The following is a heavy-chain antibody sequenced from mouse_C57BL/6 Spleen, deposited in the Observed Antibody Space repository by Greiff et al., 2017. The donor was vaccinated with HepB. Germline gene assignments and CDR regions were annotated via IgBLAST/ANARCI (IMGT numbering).Heavy chain of an antibody. Sequence: VQLQQPGAELVKPGASVKLSCKASGYTFTSYWMQWVKQRPGQGLEWIGEIYPSDSYTNYNQKFKGKATLTVDTSSSTAYMQLSSLTSEDSAVYYCARGNYGSSSYYFDYWGQGTTLTVSS. V-gene: IGHV1-50*01. CDR1: GYTFTSYW. D-gene: IGHD1-1*01. J-gene: IGHJ2*01. CDR2: IYPSDSYT. CDR3: ARGNYGSSSYYFDY.